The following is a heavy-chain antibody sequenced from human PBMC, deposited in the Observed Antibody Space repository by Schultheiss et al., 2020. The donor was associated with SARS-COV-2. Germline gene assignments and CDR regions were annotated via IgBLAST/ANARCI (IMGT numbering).Heavy chain of an antibody. Sequence: SQTLSLTCAVSGGSISSGDYYWSWIRQPPGKGLEWIGYIYYSGSTYYNPSLKSRVTISVDTSKNQFSLKLSSVTAEDTAVYYCARDGGSYSWFDPWGQGTLVTVSS. J-gene: IGHJ5*02. CDR1: GGSISSGDYY. CDR2: IYYSGST. D-gene: IGHD1-26*01. CDR3: ARDGGSYSWFDP. V-gene: IGHV4-31*11.